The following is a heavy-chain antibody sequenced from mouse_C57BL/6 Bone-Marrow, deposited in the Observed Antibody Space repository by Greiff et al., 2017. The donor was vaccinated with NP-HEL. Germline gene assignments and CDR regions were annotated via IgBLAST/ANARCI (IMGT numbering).Heavy chain of an antibody. CDR2: ISYEGSD. J-gene: IGHJ2*01. V-gene: IGHV3-6*01. Sequence: EVKLMESGPGLVKPSQSLSLTCSVTGYSITSGYYWNWIRQFPGNKLEWMGYISYEGSDNYNPSPKNRISLTRATSKNQFFLKLNSVTTEDTATYYCARGNYYGSRERYYFDYWGQGTTLTVSS. CDR3: ARGNYYGSRERYYFDY. CDR1: GYSITSGYY. D-gene: IGHD1-1*01.